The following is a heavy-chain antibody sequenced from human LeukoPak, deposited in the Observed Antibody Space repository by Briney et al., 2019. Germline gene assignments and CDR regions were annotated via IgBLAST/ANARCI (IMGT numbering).Heavy chain of an antibody. J-gene: IGHJ4*02. CDR1: GFTFSSYW. D-gene: IGHD2-21*01. CDR2: IKQDGSEK. V-gene: IGHV3-7*01. CDR3: ARDFVADY. Sequence: PGGSLRLSCAVSGFTFSSYWMSWGRRAPGKGREGVANIKQDGSEKYYVDSVKGRFTISRDKAKNSLYLLMNSLRAEDTAVYYCARDFVADYWGQGTLVTVSS.